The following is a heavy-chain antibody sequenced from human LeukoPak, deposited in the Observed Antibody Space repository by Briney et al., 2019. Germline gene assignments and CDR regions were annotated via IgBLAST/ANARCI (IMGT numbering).Heavy chain of an antibody. J-gene: IGHJ4*02. CDR1: GYTLTELS. Sequence: ASVKVSCKVSGYTLTELSMHWVRQAPGKGLEWMGGFDPEDGETIYAQKFQGRVTMTEDTSTDTAYMELSSLRSEDTAVYYCATATCGGDCYGFDYWGQGTLVTVSS. CDR3: ATATCGGDCYGFDY. V-gene: IGHV1-24*01. CDR2: FDPEDGET. D-gene: IGHD2-21*02.